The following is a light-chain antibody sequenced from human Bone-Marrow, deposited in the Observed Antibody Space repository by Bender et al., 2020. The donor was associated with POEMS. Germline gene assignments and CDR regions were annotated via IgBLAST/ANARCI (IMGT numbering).Light chain of an antibody. CDR1: SSNTGSGYD. CDR2: GYN. J-gene: IGLJ3*02. CDR3: PSYDNSLGGWV. V-gene: IGLV1-40*01. Sequence: QSVLTQPPSVSGAPGQRVTISCTGSSSNTGSGYDINWYQHLPGTAPKLLIYGYNNRPSGVPDRFSGSKSGTSASLAITGLQAEDAGDYYCPSYDNSLGGWVFCGGTKLTVL.